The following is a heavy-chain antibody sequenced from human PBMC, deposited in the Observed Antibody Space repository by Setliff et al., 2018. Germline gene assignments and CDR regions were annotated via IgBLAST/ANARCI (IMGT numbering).Heavy chain of an antibody. V-gene: IGHV3-21*01. Sequence: GGSLRLSCAASGFTFSSYSMNWARQAPGKGLEWVSSISSSSSYIYYADSVKGRFTISRDNAKNSLYLQMNSLRAEDTAVYYCARDKLRFLENWFDPWGQGTLVTVSS. CDR3: ARDKLRFLENWFDP. CDR1: GFTFSSYS. J-gene: IGHJ5*02. D-gene: IGHD3-3*01. CDR2: ISSSSSYI.